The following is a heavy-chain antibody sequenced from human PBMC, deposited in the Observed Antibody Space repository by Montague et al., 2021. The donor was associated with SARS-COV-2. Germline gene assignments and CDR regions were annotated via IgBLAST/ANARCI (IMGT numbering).Heavy chain of an antibody. J-gene: IGHJ6*03. Sequence: SETLSLTCAVHGGSFSTYSWNWIRQPPGKGLEWIGEIHHGGSTNYNPSLKRRVTISADTSKNQFSLKLTSVAAADTAVYYCARLGDGVVPSPILGVGPYYSYYYMDVWGKGTTVTVPS. CDR2: IHHGGST. D-gene: IGHD3-10*01. CDR3: ARLGDGVVPSPILGVGPYYSYYYMDV. V-gene: IGHV4-34*01. CDR1: GGSFSTYS.